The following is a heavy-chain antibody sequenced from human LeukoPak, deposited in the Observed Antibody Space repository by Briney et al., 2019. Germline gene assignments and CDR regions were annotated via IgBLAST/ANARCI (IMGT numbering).Heavy chain of an antibody. CDR1: GGSISSGDYY. V-gene: IGHV4-30-4*08. Sequence: SETLSLTCTVSGGSISSGDYYWSWIRQPPGKGLEWIGYIYYSGSTNYNPSLKSRVTISVDTSKNQFSLKLSSVTAADTAVYYCARDIRGSGSYYSYFDYWGQGTLVTVSS. J-gene: IGHJ4*02. D-gene: IGHD3-10*01. CDR3: ARDIRGSGSYYSYFDY. CDR2: IYYSGST.